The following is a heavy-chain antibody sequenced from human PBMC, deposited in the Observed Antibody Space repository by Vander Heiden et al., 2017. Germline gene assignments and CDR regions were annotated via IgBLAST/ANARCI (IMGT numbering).Heavy chain of an antibody. CDR1: GGSIRSSSYY. V-gene: IGHV4-39*01. CDR3: ARNHIAAAYWYFDL. D-gene: IGHD6-13*01. J-gene: IGHJ2*01. CDR2: IYYGGST. Sequence: QLQLQEPGPGLVKPSETLSPTCTVSGGSIRSSSYYWGWIRQPPGKGLEWIGSIYYGGSTYYNPSLKSRVTISVDTSKNQFSLKLSSVTAADTAVYYCARNHIAAAYWYFDLWGRGTLVTVSS.